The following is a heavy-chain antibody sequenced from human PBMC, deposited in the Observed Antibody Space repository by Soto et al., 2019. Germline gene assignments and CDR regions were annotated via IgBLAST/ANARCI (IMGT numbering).Heavy chain of an antibody. D-gene: IGHD2-8*01. J-gene: IGHJ3*02. CDR2: INVDGSEK. CDR1: GFTFVNYW. Sequence: PGGSLRLSCAASGFTFVNYWMNWVRQAPGKGLEWVANINVDGSEKYFVDSVRGRFTISRDNAKKSVFLQTNSLRAEDAAVYYCARDIMGGTFDIWGQGTMVTVSS. V-gene: IGHV3-7*05. CDR3: ARDIMGGTFDI.